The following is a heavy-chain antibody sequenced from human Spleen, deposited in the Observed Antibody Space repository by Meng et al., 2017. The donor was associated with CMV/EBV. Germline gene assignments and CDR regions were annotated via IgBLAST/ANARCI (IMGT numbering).Heavy chain of an antibody. CDR1: GFKFTTYG. J-gene: IGHJ4*02. Sequence: CKASGFKFTTYGISWVRQAPGQGLEWMGRIIGILGIEKYSQKLQGRVTITADRSTNTAYMELSSLRSEDTAVYYCARGQLPAYYFDHWGRGTLVTVSS. CDR2: IIGILGIE. CDR3: ARGQLPAYYFDH. D-gene: IGHD2-2*01. V-gene: IGHV1-69*04.